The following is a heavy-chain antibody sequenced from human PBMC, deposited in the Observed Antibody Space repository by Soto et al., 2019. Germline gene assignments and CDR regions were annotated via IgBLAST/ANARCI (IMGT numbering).Heavy chain of an antibody. J-gene: IGHJ4*01. CDR1: GYTFIRYD. Sequence: QVQLVQSGAEVKKPGASVKVSCKASGYTFIRYDINWVRHATRQGLEWLVWMNPNTVDTGYAQKFQGRVTMTRNTSINTPNLELSSLKSDDTAVYFCARGDGYIFDYWGHGTLVTVAS. CDR2: MNPNTVDT. D-gene: IGHD5-12*01. V-gene: IGHV1-8*01. CDR3: ARGDGYIFDY.